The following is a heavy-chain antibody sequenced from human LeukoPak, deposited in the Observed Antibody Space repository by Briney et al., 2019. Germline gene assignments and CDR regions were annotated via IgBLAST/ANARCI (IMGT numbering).Heavy chain of an antibody. J-gene: IGHJ4*02. CDR1: GGSISSYY. D-gene: IGHD3-10*01. CDR2: IHHTGST. V-gene: IGHV4-59*12. Sequence: SETLSLTCTVSGGSISSYYWSWIRQPPGKGLEWTGYIHHTGSTNYNPSLKSRVTISIDTSKNQFSLKLSSVTAADTAVYYCASQYTYYYGSGSYTIGDYWGQGTLVTVSS. CDR3: ASQYTYYYGSGSYTIGDY.